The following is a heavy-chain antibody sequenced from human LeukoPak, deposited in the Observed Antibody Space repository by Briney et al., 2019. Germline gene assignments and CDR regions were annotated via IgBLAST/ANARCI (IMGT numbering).Heavy chain of an antibody. Sequence: PSETLSLTCTVSGGSISRYYWSWIRQPAGKGLEWIGRIYTSGSTNYNTSLKSSVTMSVDTSKNQFSLKLSSVTAADTAVYYCARQIEGYCSGGSCYPKPYYYYYMDVWGKGTTVTVSS. D-gene: IGHD2-15*01. J-gene: IGHJ6*03. CDR3: ARQIEGYCSGGSCYPKPYYYYYMDV. CDR2: IYTSGST. V-gene: IGHV4-4*07. CDR1: GGSISRYY.